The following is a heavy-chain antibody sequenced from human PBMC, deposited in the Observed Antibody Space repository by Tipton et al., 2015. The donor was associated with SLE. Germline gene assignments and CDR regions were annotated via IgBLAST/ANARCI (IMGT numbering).Heavy chain of an antibody. CDR1: GGSISESTYS. J-gene: IGHJ3*02. Sequence: TLSLTCTVSGGSISESTYSWDWIRQAPGKGLEWIGSMYFSGNTYYNPSLESRVAISMDTSKNQFSLKLTAVTAADTAVYYCARTLDALDIWGQGTMVTVSS. CDR3: ARTLDALDI. V-gene: IGHV4-39*07. CDR2: MYFSGNT.